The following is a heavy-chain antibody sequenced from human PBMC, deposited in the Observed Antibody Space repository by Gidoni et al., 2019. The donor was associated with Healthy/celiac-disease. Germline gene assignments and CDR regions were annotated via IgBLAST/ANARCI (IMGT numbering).Heavy chain of an antibody. Sequence: QVQLVESGGGVVQPGRSLSLACPAYGFTFSSYGMHWVRQAPGKGLEWVAVIWYDGSNKYYADSVKGRFTISRDNSKNTLYLQMNSLRAEDTAVYYCARGLGAWDRTTADAFDIWGQGTMVTVSS. CDR3: ARGLGAWDRTTADAFDI. CDR1: GFTFSSYG. CDR2: IWYDGSNK. V-gene: IGHV3-33*01. J-gene: IGHJ3*02. D-gene: IGHD3-16*01.